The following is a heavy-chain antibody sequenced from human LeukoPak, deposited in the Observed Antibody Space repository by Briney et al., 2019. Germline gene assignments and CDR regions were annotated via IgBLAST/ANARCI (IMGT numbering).Heavy chain of an antibody. CDR1: GGSISSSSYY. CDR2: IYYSGST. Sequence: SETLSLTCTVSGGSISSSSYYWGWIRQPPGKGLEWIGSIYYSGSTYYNPSLKSRVTISVDTSKNQFSLKLSSVTAADTAVYYCARDGFDYWGQGTLVTVSS. J-gene: IGHJ4*02. V-gene: IGHV4-39*02. CDR3: ARDGFDY.